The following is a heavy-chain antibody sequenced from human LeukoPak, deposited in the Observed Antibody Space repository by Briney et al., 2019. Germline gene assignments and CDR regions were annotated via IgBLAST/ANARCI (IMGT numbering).Heavy chain of an antibody. CDR3: AREGYSSGHFDY. V-gene: IGHV3-64*01. J-gene: IGHJ4*02. D-gene: IGHD6-19*01. Sequence: AASGFTXSSYAMXWVRQAPGKGLEYVSAISSNGGSTYYANSVKGRFTISRDNSKNTLYLQMGSLRAEDMAVYYCAREGYSSGHFDYWGQGTLVTVSS. CDR2: ISSNGGST. CDR1: GFTXSSYA.